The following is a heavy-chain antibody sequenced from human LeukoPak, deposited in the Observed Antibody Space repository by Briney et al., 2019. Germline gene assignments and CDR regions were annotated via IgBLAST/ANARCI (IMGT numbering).Heavy chain of an antibody. CDR3: ARRDDYSGIDY. V-gene: IGHV4-34*01. D-gene: IGHD4-11*01. CDR1: GGSFSAYY. J-gene: IGHJ4*02. Sequence: SETLSLTCAVYGGSFSAYYWNWIRQPPGKGLEWIGEINRSGSTNYKPSLKSRVTISVDTSKNQFSLKLSSVTAADTAVYYCARRDDYSGIDYWGQGTLVTVSS. CDR2: INRSGST.